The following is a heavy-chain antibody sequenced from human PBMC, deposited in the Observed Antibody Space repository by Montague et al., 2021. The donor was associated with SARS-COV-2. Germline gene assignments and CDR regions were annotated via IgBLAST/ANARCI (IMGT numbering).Heavy chain of an antibody. V-gene: IGHV4-59*02. D-gene: IGHD1-14*01. Sequence: SETLSLTCTVSGASVDSYDWGWILQSPGKGLEWLVYFYSVWSTDYNHPPKSRATILRVTTKNQYSLKIRSVIAADTAVYYYARETMTADAFDIWGQGTMVTVSS. CDR2: FYSVWST. J-gene: IGHJ3*02. CDR1: GASVDSYD. CDR3: ARETMTADAFDI.